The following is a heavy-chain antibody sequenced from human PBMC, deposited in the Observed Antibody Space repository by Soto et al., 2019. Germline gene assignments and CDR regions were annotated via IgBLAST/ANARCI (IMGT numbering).Heavy chain of an antibody. J-gene: IGHJ4*02. Sequence: HPGGSLRLSCAASGFTFSSYAMHWVRQAPGKGLEYVSAISSNGGSTYYANSVKGRFTISRDNSKNTLYLQMGSLRAEDMAVYYCAREGLGPQIDYWGQGTLVTVSS. CDR3: AREGLGPQIDY. D-gene: IGHD4-17*01. CDR1: GFTFSSYA. CDR2: ISSNGGST. V-gene: IGHV3-64*01.